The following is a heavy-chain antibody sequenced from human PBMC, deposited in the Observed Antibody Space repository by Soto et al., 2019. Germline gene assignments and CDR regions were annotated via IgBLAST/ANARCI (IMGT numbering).Heavy chain of an antibody. V-gene: IGHV5-10-1*01. J-gene: IGHJ6*02. CDR3: ARLCSGYDYYYYGMDV. CDR1: GYSFTSYW. D-gene: IGHD5-12*01. Sequence: GESLKISCKGSGYSFTSYWISWVRQMPGKGLEWMGRIDPSDSYTNYSPSFQGHVTISADKSISTAYLQWSSLKASDTAMYYCARLCSGYDYYYYGMDVWGQGTTVTVSS. CDR2: IDPSDSYT.